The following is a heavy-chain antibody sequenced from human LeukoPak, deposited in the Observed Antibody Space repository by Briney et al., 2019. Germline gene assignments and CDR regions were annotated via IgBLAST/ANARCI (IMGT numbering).Heavy chain of an antibody. D-gene: IGHD3-22*01. CDR3: AKDVLGDSSAY. J-gene: IGHJ4*02. Sequence: GGSPRLSCAASGFTLSTYNMKWVRQAPRKGLEWVSSISTSSSYIYYADSVKGRFTISRDNSKNTLYLQMNSLRAEDTAVYYCAKDVLGDSSAYWGQGTLVTVSS. V-gene: IGHV3-21*01. CDR1: GFTLSTYN. CDR2: ISTSSSYI.